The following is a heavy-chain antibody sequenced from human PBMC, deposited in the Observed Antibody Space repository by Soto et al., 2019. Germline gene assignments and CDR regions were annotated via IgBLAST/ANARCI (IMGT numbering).Heavy chain of an antibody. J-gene: IGHJ3*02. D-gene: IGHD6-6*01. Sequence: QVQLVQSGAEVKKPGSSVKVSCKASGGTFSSYAISWVRQAPGQGLEWMGGIIPIFGTANYAQKFQGRVTITADESTITAYMELSGLRSEDTAVYYCARDRTARGIWNAFDIWGQGTMVTVSS. CDR2: IIPIFGTA. CDR3: ARDRTARGIWNAFDI. CDR1: GGTFSSYA. V-gene: IGHV1-69*01.